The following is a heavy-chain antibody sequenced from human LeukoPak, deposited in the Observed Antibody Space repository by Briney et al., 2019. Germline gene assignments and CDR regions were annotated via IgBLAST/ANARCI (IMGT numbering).Heavy chain of an antibody. CDR2: INHSGST. CDR1: GGSFSGYY. Sequence: SETLSLTCAVYGGSFSGYYWSWIRQPPGKGLEWIGEINHSGSTNYNPSLKSRVTISVDTSKNQFSLTLSSVTAADTAVYYCARKDCSSTSCYSPFDIWGQGTMVTVSS. CDR3: ARKDCSSTSCYSPFDI. D-gene: IGHD2-2*01. J-gene: IGHJ3*02. V-gene: IGHV4-34*01.